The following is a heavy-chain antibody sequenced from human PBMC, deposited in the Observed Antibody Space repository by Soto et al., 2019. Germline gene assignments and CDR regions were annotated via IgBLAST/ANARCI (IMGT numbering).Heavy chain of an antibody. Sequence: QVQLVQSGAEVKKPGSSVKVSCKASGGTFSSYAISWVRQAPGQGLEWMGGIIPIFGTANYAQKFPGRVTITADESTSTAYMGLSTLRSEATAVYYCARVGYYDSSGYYPFDYWGQGTLVTVSS. CDR1: GGTFSSYA. D-gene: IGHD3-22*01. CDR2: IIPIFGTA. J-gene: IGHJ4*02. CDR3: ARVGYYDSSGYYPFDY. V-gene: IGHV1-69*01.